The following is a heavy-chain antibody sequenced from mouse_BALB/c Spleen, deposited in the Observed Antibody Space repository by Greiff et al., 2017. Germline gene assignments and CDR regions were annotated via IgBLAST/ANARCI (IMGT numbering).Heavy chain of an antibody. CDR1: GYTFTDYN. V-gene: IGHV1S29*02. D-gene: IGHD2-4*01. CDR2: IYPYNGGT. CDR3: AREGDYHYFDY. J-gene: IGHJ2*01. Sequence: VQLQQSGPELVKPGASVKISCKASGYTFTDYNMHWVKQSHGKSLEWIGYIYPYNGGTGYNQKFKSKATLTVDNYSSTAYMERRSLTSEDSAVYYCAREGDYHYFDYWGQGTTLTVSS.